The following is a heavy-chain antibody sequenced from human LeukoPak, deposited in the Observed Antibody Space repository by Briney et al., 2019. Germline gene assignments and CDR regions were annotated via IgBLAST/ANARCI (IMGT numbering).Heavy chain of an antibody. Sequence: PGGSLRLSCAASGFTFSSYWMHWVRQAPGKGLEWVAFIRYDGSNKYYGDSVKGRFTISRDNAKNTLYLQMNSLRAEDTAVYYCAKETIDAFDIWGQGTMVTVSS. CDR2: IRYDGSNK. CDR1: GFTFSSYW. V-gene: IGHV3-30*02. J-gene: IGHJ3*02. D-gene: IGHD4/OR15-4a*01. CDR3: AKETIDAFDI.